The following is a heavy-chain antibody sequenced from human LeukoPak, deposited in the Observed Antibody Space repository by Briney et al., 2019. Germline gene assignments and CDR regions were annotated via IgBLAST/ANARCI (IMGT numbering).Heavy chain of an antibody. J-gene: IGHJ4*02. V-gene: IGHV1-2*02. CDR1: VYTCTTYY. Sequence: GASVTVSFTSSVYTCTTYYMHWVRQAPGQGLDWLGCIDTNSGATKYAQKFQGRVAITRDTSIGTAYMEQSTLISDDTAVYYCASEAFCVGGSCQLHRVASWGPGTLVTVSS. CDR2: IDTNSGAT. D-gene: IGHD2-15*01. CDR3: ASEAFCVGGSCQLHRVAS.